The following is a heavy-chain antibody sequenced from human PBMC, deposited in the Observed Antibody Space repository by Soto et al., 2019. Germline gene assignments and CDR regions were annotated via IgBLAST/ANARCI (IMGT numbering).Heavy chain of an antibody. V-gene: IGHV3-49*03. D-gene: IGHD3-10*01. CDR1: GFTFGDYA. Sequence: PGGSLRLSCTASGFTFGDYAMSWFRQAPGKGLEWVGFIRSKAYGGTTEYAASVKGRFTISRDDSKSIAYLQMNSLKTEDTAVYYCTRTRIYCSGSYYNKVRVIWFDPWGQGTLVTVS. J-gene: IGHJ5*02. CDR2: IRSKAYGGTT. CDR3: TRTRIYCSGSYYNKVRVIWFDP.